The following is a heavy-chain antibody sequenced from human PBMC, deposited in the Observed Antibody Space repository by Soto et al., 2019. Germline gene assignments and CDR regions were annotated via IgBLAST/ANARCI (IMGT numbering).Heavy chain of an antibody. D-gene: IGHD2-15*01. CDR3: AREENCSGGTCYSEYFHR. CDR1: GYLFTAYS. CDR2: VNPSGGST. Sequence: ASVTVSCKASGYLFTAYSMHWVRLAPGQGLEWMGVVNPSGGSTKYAQNFQGRVTMTRDTPTTTIYMELSSLRSDDTAIYYCAREENCSGGTCYSEYFHRWGQGTLVTVSS. J-gene: IGHJ1*01. V-gene: IGHV1-46*01.